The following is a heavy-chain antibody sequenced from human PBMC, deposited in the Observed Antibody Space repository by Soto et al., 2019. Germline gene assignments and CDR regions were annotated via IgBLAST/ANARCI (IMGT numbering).Heavy chain of an antibody. D-gene: IGHD3-10*01. CDR1: AGSISSYY. CDR2: IYYSGST. Sequence: SETLSLTCNVSAGSISSYYWSWIRQPPGKGLEWIGYIYYSGSTNYNPSLKSRVTISVGTSKNQFSLKLNSMTAADTAVYYCARHNYGSGSTYFDYWGQGTLVTVSS. V-gene: IGHV4-59*08. CDR3: ARHNYGSGSTYFDY. J-gene: IGHJ4*02.